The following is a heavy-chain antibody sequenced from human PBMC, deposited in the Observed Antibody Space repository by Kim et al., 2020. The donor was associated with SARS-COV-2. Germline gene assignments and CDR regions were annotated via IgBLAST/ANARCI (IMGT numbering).Heavy chain of an antibody. CDR1: GFTFSSYA. D-gene: IGHD3-22*01. J-gene: IGHJ3*02. CDR2: ISSNGGST. V-gene: IGHV3-64*01. CDR3: ASDSSGYYYIRGTAFDI. Sequence: GGSLRLSCAASGFTFSSYAMHWVRQAPGKGLEYVSAISSNGGSTYYANSVKGRFTISRDNSKKTLYLQMGSLRAEDMAVYYCASDSSGYYYIRGTAFDI.